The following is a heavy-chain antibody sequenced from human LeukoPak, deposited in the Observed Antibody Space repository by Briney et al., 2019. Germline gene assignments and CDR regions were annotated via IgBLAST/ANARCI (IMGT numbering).Heavy chain of an antibody. CDR1: GGSISSCY. D-gene: IGHD3-16*01. Sequence: SETLSLTCTVSGGSISSCYWSWIRQPPGKGLEWIGYIYYSGSTNYNPSLKSRVTISVDTSKNQFSLKLSSVTAADTAVYYCARTLMITFGGVVDAFDIWGQGTMVTVSS. CDR3: ARTLMITFGGVVDAFDI. V-gene: IGHV4-59*01. J-gene: IGHJ3*02. CDR2: IYYSGST.